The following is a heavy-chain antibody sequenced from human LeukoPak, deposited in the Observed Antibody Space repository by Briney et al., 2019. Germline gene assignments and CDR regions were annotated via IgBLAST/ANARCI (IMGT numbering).Heavy chain of an antibody. CDR2: IYPGDSDT. Sequence: GESLKISCKGSGYSFTSYWIGWVRQMPGKGLEWMGIIYPGDSDTRYSPSFQGQVTISADKSISTAYLQWSSLKASDTAMYYCARLWSSSPVSVGHYGMDVWGQGTTVTVSS. D-gene: IGHD6-13*01. J-gene: IGHJ6*02. V-gene: IGHV5-51*01. CDR3: ARLWSSSPVSVGHYGMDV. CDR1: GYSFTSYW.